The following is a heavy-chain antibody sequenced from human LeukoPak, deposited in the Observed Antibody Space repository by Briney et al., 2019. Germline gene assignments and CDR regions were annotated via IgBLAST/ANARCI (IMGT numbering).Heavy chain of an antibody. J-gene: IGHJ6*03. CDR2: ISYDGSKK. D-gene: IGHD1-1*01. CDR1: GFTFSSYG. CDR3: AKDLATTQYYYYYMDV. Sequence: GGSLRLSCAASGFTFSSYGMHWVRQAPGKGLEWVAVISYDGSKKYYADSVKGRFTISRDNSKNTLYLQMNSLRAGDTAVYYCAKDLATTQYYYYYMDVWGKGTTVTVSS. V-gene: IGHV3-30*18.